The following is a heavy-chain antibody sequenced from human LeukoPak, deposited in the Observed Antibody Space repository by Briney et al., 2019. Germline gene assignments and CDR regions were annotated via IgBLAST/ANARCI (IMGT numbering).Heavy chain of an antibody. D-gene: IGHD4-17*01. CDR2: IRYDGSNK. V-gene: IGHV3-30*02. CDR3: AKGDYGDYEYAFDI. J-gene: IGHJ3*02. Sequence: GGSLRLSCAASGFTFNSYGMHWVRQAPGKGLEWVAFIRYDGSNKYYADSVKGRFTISRDNSKNTLYLQMNSLRAEDTAVYYCAKGDYGDYEYAFDIWGQGTMVTVSS. CDR1: GFTFNSYG.